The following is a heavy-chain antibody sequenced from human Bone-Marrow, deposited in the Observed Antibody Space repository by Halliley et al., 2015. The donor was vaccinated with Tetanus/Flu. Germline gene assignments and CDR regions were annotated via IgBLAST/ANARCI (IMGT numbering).Heavy chain of an antibody. CDR1: GGTFNRYA. J-gene: IGHJ6*02. CDR3: ARMGTLTTVTTTLSYYYYGMDV. V-gene: IGHV1-69*06. Sequence: QLVQSGAEVKKPGSSVKVSCEASGGTFNRYAVSWIRQAPGQGLEWMGGIIVRFGTPNNAQKFQGRVTITADKSTSTAYMELSSLRSEDTAVYYCARMGTLTTVTTTLSYYYYGMDVWGQGTTVTVSS. D-gene: IGHD4-17*01. CDR2: IIVRFGTP.